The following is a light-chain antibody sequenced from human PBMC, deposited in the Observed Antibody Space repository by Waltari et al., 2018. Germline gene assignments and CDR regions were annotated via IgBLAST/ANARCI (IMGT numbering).Light chain of an antibody. Sequence: DIVLTQSPGTLSLSPGERATLSCRASQSIGRYLAWYQQKPDQAPRLLIYCASSRATGIPDRFSGSGSGTDFSLTISRLEPEDFAVYYCQNHERLPATFGQGTKVEIK. CDR1: QSIGRY. V-gene: IGKV3-20*01. CDR3: QNHERLPAT. J-gene: IGKJ1*01. CDR2: CAS.